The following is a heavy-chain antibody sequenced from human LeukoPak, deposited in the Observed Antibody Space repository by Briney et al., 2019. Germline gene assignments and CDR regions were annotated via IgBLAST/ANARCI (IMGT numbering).Heavy chain of an antibody. D-gene: IGHD6-13*01. CDR1: GGTFSSYA. CDR3: ARSPGYSSSWYELSGDY. V-gene: IGHV1-69*13. J-gene: IGHJ4*02. Sequence: GASVKVSCKASGGTFSSYAISWVRQAPGQGLEWMGGIIPIFGTANYAQKFQGRVTITADESTSTAYMELSSLRSEDTAVYYCARSPGYSSSWYELSGDYWGQGTLVTVSS. CDR2: IIPIFGTA.